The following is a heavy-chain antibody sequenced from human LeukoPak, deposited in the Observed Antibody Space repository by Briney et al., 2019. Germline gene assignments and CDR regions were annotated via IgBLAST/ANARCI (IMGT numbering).Heavy chain of an antibody. V-gene: IGHV4-61*02. J-gene: IGHJ4*02. Sequence: PSETLSLTCTVSGGSISSGSYYWSWIRQPAGKGLEWIGRIYTSGSTNYNPSLKSRVTISVDTSKNQFSLKLSSVTAADTAVYYCASLVAGYYFDYWGQGTLVTVSS. CDR1: GGSISSGSYY. D-gene: IGHD6-19*01. CDR3: ASLVAGYYFDY. CDR2: IYTSGST.